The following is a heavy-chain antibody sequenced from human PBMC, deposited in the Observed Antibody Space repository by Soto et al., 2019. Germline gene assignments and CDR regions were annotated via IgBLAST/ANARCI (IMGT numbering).Heavy chain of an antibody. J-gene: IGHJ3*02. CDR2: IIPILGIA. Sequence: QVQLVQSGAEVKKPGSSVKVYCKASGGTFSSYTISWVRQAPGQGLEWMGRIIPILGIANYAQKFQGRVTITADKSTSTAYMELSSLRSEDTAVYYCARDGPPTYGDYAFDIWGQGTMVTVSS. CDR1: GGTFSSYT. V-gene: IGHV1-69*08. D-gene: IGHD4-17*01. CDR3: ARDGPPTYGDYAFDI.